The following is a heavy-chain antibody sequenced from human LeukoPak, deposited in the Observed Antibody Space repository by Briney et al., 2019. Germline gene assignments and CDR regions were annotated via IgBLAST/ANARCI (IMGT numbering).Heavy chain of an antibody. CDR2: ISSSSSTI. D-gene: IGHD3-22*01. J-gene: IGHJ4*02. V-gene: IGHV3-48*04. CDR1: GFTFSSYS. CDR3: ARDVAYYDSSGYR. Sequence: GGCLRLSCAASGFTFSSYSMNWVRQAPGKGLEWVSYISSSSSTIYYADSVKGRFTISRDNAKNSLYLQMNSLRAEDTAVYYCARDVAYYDSSGYRWGQGTLVTVSS.